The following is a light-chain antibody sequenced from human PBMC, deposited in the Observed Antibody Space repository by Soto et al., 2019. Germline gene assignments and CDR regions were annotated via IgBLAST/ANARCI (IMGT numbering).Light chain of an antibody. J-gene: IGKJ5*01. CDR2: GAS. Sequence: EIVMTQSPATLSLSPGERATLSCRASQSVSSNFLAWYQEKPGQAPRLLIYGASSRATGIPDRFSGSGSGTDFTLTISRLEPEDFAVYFCQQYDCLITFGQGTRLEIK. V-gene: IGKV3-20*01. CDR3: QQYDCLIT. CDR1: QSVSSNF.